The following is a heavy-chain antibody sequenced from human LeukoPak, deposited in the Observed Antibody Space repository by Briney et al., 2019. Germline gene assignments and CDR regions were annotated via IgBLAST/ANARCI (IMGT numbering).Heavy chain of an antibody. CDR3: ASRYDSSGYTWAPPDAFDI. J-gene: IGHJ3*02. CDR1: GYTFIAYY. CDR2: INPNSGGT. D-gene: IGHD3-22*01. V-gene: IGHV1-2*02. Sequence: ASVKVSCKASGYTFIAYYMHWVRQAPGQGLEWMGWINPNSGGTNYAQKFQGRVTMTRDTSISTAYMDLSRLRSDDTAVYYCASRYDSSGYTWAPPDAFDIWGQGTMVTVSS.